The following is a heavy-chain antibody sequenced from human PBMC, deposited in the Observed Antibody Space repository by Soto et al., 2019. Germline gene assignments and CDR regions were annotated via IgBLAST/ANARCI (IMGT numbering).Heavy chain of an antibody. V-gene: IGHV3-23*01. CDR1: GFTFSTYA. CDR3: AKMPVGDGYKSYYFDC. CDR2: INGGGGST. Sequence: GESLKISCAASGFTFSTYAMSWVRQAPGKGLEWVSGINGGGGSTYYADSVKGRFTISRDNSRNALYLHMNSLGAEDTAVYYCAKMPVGDGYKSYYFDCWGQGTLVTVSS. J-gene: IGHJ4*02. D-gene: IGHD5-12*01.